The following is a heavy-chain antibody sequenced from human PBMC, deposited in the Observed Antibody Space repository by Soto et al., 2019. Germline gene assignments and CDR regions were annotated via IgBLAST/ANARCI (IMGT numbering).Heavy chain of an antibody. CDR1: GGSFSGYY. CDR3: ARGMYSSSSVDY. Sequence: QVQLQQWGAGLLKPSETLSLTCAVYGGSFSGYYWSWIRQPPGKGLEWIGEINHSGSTNYNPSLKSRVTISVDTSKNQFSLNLSSVTAADTAVYYCARGMYSSSSVDYWGQGTLVTVSS. CDR2: INHSGST. V-gene: IGHV4-34*01. J-gene: IGHJ4*02. D-gene: IGHD6-6*01.